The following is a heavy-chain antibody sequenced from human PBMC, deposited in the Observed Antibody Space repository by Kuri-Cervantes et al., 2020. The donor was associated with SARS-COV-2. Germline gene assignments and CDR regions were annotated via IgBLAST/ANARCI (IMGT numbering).Heavy chain of an antibody. D-gene: IGHD6-6*01. CDR1: VESFSGYY. Sequence: SQTLSLTCAFYVESFSGYYWNWIRQSPGKGLECIGEVNHRGRTNYNPSLKSRVTISVDTSKNQFPLKLSSVTAADTAVYYCARDSCSSSSCDSFYDYYYMDVWGKGTTVTVSS. V-gene: IGHV4-34*01. CDR3: ARDSCSSSSCDSFYDYYYMDV. J-gene: IGHJ6*03. CDR2: VNHRGRT.